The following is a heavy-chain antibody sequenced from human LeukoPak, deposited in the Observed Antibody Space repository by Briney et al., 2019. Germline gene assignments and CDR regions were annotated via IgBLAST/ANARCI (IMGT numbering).Heavy chain of an antibody. V-gene: IGHV4-4*07. CDR2: IYTSGST. CDR3: AREHPYSSGWYYFDY. CDR1: GGSISSYY. J-gene: IGHJ4*02. D-gene: IGHD6-19*01. Sequence: PSETLSLTCTVSGGSISSYYWSWIRQPAGKGLEWIGRIYTSGSTNYNPSLKSRVTMSVDTSKNQFSLKLSSVAAADTAVYYCAREHPYSSGWYYFDYWGQGTLVTVSS.